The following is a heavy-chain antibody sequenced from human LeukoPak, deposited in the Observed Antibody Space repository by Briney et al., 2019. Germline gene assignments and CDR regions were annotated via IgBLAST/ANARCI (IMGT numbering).Heavy chain of an antibody. CDR2: INHSGST. V-gene: IGHV4-34*01. J-gene: IGHJ4*02. CDR1: GGSFSGYY. D-gene: IGHD1-1*01. Sequence: SETLSLTCAVYGGSFSGYYWSWIRQPPGKGVEWIGEINHSGSTNYNPSLKSRVTISVDTSKNQFSLKLSSVTAADTAVYYCARGRTTGTTADYWGQGTLVTVSS. CDR3: ARGRTTGTTADY.